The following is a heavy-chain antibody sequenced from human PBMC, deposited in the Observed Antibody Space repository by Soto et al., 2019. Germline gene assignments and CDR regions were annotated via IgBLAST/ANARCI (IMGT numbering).Heavy chain of an antibody. CDR1: GYSFTNYG. Sequence: QIPLEQSRIEMKEPGTSLKISCATSGYSFTNYGISWVRQAPGQGLEWMGWISGYNGNTKYAQSFHDRVVMTADKFTNTAYLEVKNLRSDDTAVYYCARANTWVTGRVGTHWGQGTKVTVSS. J-gene: IGHJ4*02. CDR2: ISGYNGNT. D-gene: IGHD1-1*01. CDR3: ARANTWVTGRVGTH. V-gene: IGHV1-18*01.